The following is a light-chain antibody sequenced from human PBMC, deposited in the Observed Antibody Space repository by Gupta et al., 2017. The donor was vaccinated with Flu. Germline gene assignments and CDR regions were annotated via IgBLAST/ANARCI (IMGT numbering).Light chain of an antibody. CDR3: NSRDSSGNHLWV. Sequence: SSELTQDPAVSVALGQTVRMTCQGDSLRSYYASWYQQTPGQAPLLVIYGENKRPSGIPDRFSGSRSRNTASLTITGAQAEEEADYYCNSRDSSGNHLWVFGGGTKLTVL. V-gene: IGLV3-19*01. CDR1: SLRSYY. CDR2: GEN. J-gene: IGLJ3*02.